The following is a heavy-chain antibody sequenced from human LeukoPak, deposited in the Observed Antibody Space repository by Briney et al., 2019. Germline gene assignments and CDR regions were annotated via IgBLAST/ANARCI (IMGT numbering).Heavy chain of an antibody. V-gene: IGHV1-69*13. D-gene: IGHD2-2*01. CDR1: GGAFSSCG. J-gene: IGHJ6*03. Sequence: SVKVSFKASGGAFSSCGISWVRQAPGQGLEWMGGSIPIFGTANYAQKFQGRVTITADESTSTAYMELSSLRSEDTAVYYCARGSIVLVPAASHYYYYIDVWGKGTTVTVSS. CDR3: ARGSIVLVPAASHYYYYIDV. CDR2: SIPIFGTA.